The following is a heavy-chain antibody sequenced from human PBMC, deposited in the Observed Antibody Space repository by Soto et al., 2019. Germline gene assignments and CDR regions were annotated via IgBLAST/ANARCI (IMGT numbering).Heavy chain of an antibody. V-gene: IGHV3-9*01. CDR2: ISWNSGSI. J-gene: IGHJ3*02. CDR1: GFTFDDYA. CDR3: AKDHFKGGDIVVAPAFDI. D-gene: IGHD2-15*01. Sequence: GGSLRLSCAASGFTFDDYAMHWVRQAPGKGLEWVSGISWNSGSIGYADSVKGRFTISRDNAKNSLYLQMNSLRAEDTALYYCAKDHFKGGDIVVAPAFDIWGQGTMVTVSS.